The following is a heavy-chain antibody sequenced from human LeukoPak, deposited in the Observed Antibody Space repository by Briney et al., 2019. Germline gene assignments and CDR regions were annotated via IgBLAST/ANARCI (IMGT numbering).Heavy chain of an antibody. Sequence: ASVKVSCKASGYTFTGYYMHWVRQAPGQGLEWMGWINPNSGGTNYAQKFQGRVTMTRDTSISTAYMELSRLRSDDTAVYYCARAKDVWGSYRHFDYWGQGTLVTVSS. J-gene: IGHJ4*02. CDR2: INPNSGGT. V-gene: IGHV1-2*02. CDR3: ARAKDVWGSYRHFDY. D-gene: IGHD3-16*02. CDR1: GYTFTGYY.